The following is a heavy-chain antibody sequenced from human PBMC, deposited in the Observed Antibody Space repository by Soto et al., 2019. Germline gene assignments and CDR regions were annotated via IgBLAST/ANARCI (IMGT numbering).Heavy chain of an antibody. CDR3: ARDSRYYDSSDYFDY. D-gene: IGHD3-22*01. CDR2: ISSSSSYI. V-gene: IGHV3-21*01. Sequence: GGSLRLSCAASGFTFSSYSMNWFRQAPVNGLEWVSSISSSSSYIYYADSVKGRFTISRDNAKNSLYLQMNSLRAEDTAVYYCARDSRYYDSSDYFDYWGQGTLVTVSS. J-gene: IGHJ4*02. CDR1: GFTFSSYS.